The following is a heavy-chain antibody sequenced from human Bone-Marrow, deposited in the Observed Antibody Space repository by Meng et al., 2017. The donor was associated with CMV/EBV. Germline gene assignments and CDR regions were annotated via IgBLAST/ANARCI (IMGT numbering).Heavy chain of an antibody. Sequence: TVSGGSVSSGSYYWSWIRQPPGKGLEWIGYIYYSGSTNYTPSLKSRVTISVDTSKNQFSLKLSSVTAADTAVYYCARAWFGNNWFDPWGQGTLVTVSS. J-gene: IGHJ5*02. CDR2: IYYSGST. V-gene: IGHV4-61*01. CDR3: ARAWFGNNWFDP. CDR1: GGSVSSGSYY. D-gene: IGHD3-10*01.